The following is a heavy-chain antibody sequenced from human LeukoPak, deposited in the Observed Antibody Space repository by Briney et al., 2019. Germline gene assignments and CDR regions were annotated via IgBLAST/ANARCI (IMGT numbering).Heavy chain of an antibody. J-gene: IGHJ6*03. CDR1: GFTFSSYA. Sequence: GGSLRLSCAASGFTFSSYAMHWVRQAPGKGLEWVAVISYDGSNKYYADSVKGRFTISRDNSKNTLYLQMNSLRAEDTAVYYCARDRSSSSYYYYYMDVWGKGTTVTVSS. CDR3: ARDRSSSSYYYYYMDV. CDR2: ISYDGSNK. D-gene: IGHD6-6*01. V-gene: IGHV3-30*04.